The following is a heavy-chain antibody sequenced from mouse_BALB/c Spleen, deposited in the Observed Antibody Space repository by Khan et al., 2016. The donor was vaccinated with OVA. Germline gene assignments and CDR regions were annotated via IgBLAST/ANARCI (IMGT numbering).Heavy chain of an antibody. CDR1: GYTFSSYW. Sequence: VQLQESGAELMKPGASVKISCKPTGYTFSSYWIEWVKQRPGHGLEWIGEILPGSNSTNYNERFQGKATITADTSSNTAYMQLSSLTSEDSAIYDCARGNYYGSTSWFGYWGQGTRVTVSA. V-gene: IGHV1-9*01. CDR2: ILPGSNST. D-gene: IGHD1-1*01. CDR3: ARGNYYGSTSWFGY. J-gene: IGHJ3*01.